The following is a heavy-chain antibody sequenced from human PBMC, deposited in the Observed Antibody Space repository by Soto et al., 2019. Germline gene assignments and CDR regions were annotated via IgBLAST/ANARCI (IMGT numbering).Heavy chain of an antibody. D-gene: IGHD5-12*01. CDR3: ARAMDMEMATNPAGGIDY. CDR1: GFTFSSYS. V-gene: IGHV3-21*01. J-gene: IGHJ4*02. Sequence: GGSLRLSCAASGFTFSSYSMNWVRQAPGKGLEWVSSISSSSSYIYYADSVKGRFTISRDNAKNSLYLQMNSLRAEDTAVYYCARAMDMEMATNPAGGIDYWGQGTLVTVSS. CDR2: ISSSSSYI.